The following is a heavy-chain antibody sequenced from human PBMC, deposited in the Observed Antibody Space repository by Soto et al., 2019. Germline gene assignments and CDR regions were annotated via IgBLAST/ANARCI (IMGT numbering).Heavy chain of an antibody. Sequence: GGSLRLSCSTAGFTFGDYGMTWFRPAPGEGLEWVGLIRSKSYGKTTEYAASATDRFTISRDDSKRIDYLHMNSMKADDTAVYYFLRERCDHGESKWYFDLWGRGTLVTVSS. J-gene: IGHJ2*01. CDR1: GFTFGDYG. CDR3: LRERCDHGESKWYFDL. CDR2: IRSKSYGKTT. D-gene: IGHD4-17*01. V-gene: IGHV3-49*03.